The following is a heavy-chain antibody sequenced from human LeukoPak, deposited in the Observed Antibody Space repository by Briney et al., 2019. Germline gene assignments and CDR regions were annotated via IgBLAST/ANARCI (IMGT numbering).Heavy chain of an antibody. V-gene: IGHV3-15*01. CDR1: GLTFSNAW. CDR3: AAGTGRTDFDF. D-gene: IGHD1/OR15-1a*01. CDR2: IKSKTDDGTT. Sequence: GGSLRLSCAGSGLTFSNAWMSWVRQSPGKGLEWVGRIKSKTDDGTTDYAAPVKGRFTISRDDSKNTLYLQMNSLKTDDTAVYYCAAGTGRTDFDFWGQGTLVTVSS. J-gene: IGHJ4*02.